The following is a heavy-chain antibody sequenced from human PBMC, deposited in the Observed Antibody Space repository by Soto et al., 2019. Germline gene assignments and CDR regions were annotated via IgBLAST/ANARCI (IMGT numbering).Heavy chain of an antibody. CDR1: GGSISSYY. CDR3: ARYNWGAMGAFDI. J-gene: IGHJ3*02. V-gene: IGHV4-59*01. CDR2: IYYSGST. Sequence: TSETLSLTCTVSGGSISSYYWSWIRQPPGKGLEWIGYIYYSGSTNYNPSLKSRVTISVDTSKNQFSLKLSSVTAADTAVYYCARYNWGAMGAFDIWGQGTKVTVSS. D-gene: IGHD1-1*01.